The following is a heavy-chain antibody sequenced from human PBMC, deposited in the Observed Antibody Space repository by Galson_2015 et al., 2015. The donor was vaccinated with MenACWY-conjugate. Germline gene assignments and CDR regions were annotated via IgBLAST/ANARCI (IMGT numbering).Heavy chain of an antibody. CDR3: ARESSYCAGGTCGYF. CDR2: VFYNGTT. CDR1: GAPITSSDYY. Sequence: SETLSLTCTASGAPITSSDYYGGWLRQPPGKGLEWIGTVFYNGTTYYNPSLKSRVTISVDTSKNQISLNLSSATAADTAVYYCARESSYCAGGTCGYFWGQGTLVTVSS. V-gene: IGHV4-39*07. J-gene: IGHJ4*02. D-gene: IGHD2-8*02.